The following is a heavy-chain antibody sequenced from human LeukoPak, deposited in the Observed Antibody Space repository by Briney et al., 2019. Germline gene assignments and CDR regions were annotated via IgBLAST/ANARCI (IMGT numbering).Heavy chain of an antibody. J-gene: IGHJ3*02. V-gene: IGHV4-30-4*08. CDR1: GGSISSGDYY. Sequence: SQTLSLTCTVSGGSISSGDYYWRWLRQPPGKGLEWIGYIYYSGSTYYNPSLKSRVTISVDTSKNQFSLKLSSVTAADTAVYYCARSPNRYCSGGSCYYDAFDIWGQGTMVTVSS. CDR2: IYYSGST. D-gene: IGHD2-15*01. CDR3: ARSPNRYCSGGSCYYDAFDI.